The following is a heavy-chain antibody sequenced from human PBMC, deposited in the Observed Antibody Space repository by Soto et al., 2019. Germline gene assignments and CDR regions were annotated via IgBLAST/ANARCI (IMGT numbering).Heavy chain of an antibody. J-gene: IGHJ4*02. CDR1: GGTFSSYA. Sequence: SVKVSCKASGGTFSSYAISWVRQAPGQGLEWMGGIIPIFGTANYAQKFQGRVTITADESTSTAYMELSSLRSEDTAVYYCATSNNYGSGSYHFDYWGQGXLVTVPS. CDR3: ATSNNYGSGSYHFDY. V-gene: IGHV1-69*13. D-gene: IGHD3-10*01. CDR2: IIPIFGTA.